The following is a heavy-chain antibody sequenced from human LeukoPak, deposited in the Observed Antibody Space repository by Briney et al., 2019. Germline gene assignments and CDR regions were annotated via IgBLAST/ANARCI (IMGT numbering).Heavy chain of an antibody. CDR2: IYYSGST. D-gene: IGHD5-18*01. V-gene: IGHV4-59*01. CDR1: GGSLSSYY. CDR3: ARARGYSYNNYYYGLDV. J-gene: IGHJ6*02. Sequence: SETLSLTCTVSGGSLSSYYWSWIRQPPGKGLEWIGYIYYSGSTNYNPSLKSRITISIDTPKMQFSLKLSSVTAADTAVYYCARARGYSYNNYYYGLDVWGQGTTVTVSS.